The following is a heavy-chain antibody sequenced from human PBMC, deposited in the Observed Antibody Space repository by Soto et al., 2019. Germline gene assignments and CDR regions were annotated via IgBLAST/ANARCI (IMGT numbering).Heavy chain of an antibody. V-gene: IGHV3-21*02. J-gene: IGHJ4*02. CDR3: ARDPPLSVLVVVATDDF. Sequence: EVQLVESGGGLVKPGGSLRLSCAASGFTFTNHNMNWVRQAPGKGLEWVSSISSSSSFRNYADSVKGRFSISRDNDKNLVYPQMDSQRAEDTAVYYCARDPPLSVLVVVATDDFWGQGTLVTVSS. D-gene: IGHD2-21*01. CDR1: GFTFTNHN. CDR2: ISSSSSFR.